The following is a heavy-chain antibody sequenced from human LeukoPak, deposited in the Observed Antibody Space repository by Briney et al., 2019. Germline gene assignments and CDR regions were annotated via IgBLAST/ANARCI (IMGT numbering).Heavy chain of an antibody. V-gene: IGHV1-46*03. Sequence: ASVKLSCKASGYTFTSYYMHWVRQAPGQGLEWMGIINPSGGSTSYAQKFQRRVTMTRDTSTSTVYMELSSLRSEDTAVYYCASSAYYYDSSGYYILGAFDIWGQGKMVTVSS. CDR2: INPSGGST. CDR1: GYTFTSYY. D-gene: IGHD3-22*01. CDR3: ASSAYYYDSSGYYILGAFDI. J-gene: IGHJ3*02.